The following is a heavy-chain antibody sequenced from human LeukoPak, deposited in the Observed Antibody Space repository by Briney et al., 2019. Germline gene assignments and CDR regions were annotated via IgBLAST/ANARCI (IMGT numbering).Heavy chain of an antibody. CDR3: ARGGYSGYDSGPDWFDP. V-gene: IGHV1-2*02. J-gene: IGHJ5*02. D-gene: IGHD5-12*01. CDR1: GYTFTGYY. Sequence: ASVKVSCKASGYTFTGYYMYWVRQAPGQGLEWMGWINPNSGGTNYAQKFQGRVTMTRDTSISTAYMELSRLRSDDTAVYYCARGGYSGYDSGPDWFDPWGQGTLVTVSS. CDR2: INPNSGGT.